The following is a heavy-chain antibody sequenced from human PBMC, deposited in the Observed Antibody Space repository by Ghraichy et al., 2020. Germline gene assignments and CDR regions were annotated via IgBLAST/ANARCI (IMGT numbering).Heavy chain of an antibody. J-gene: IGHJ5*02. CDR2: IYYSGST. V-gene: IGHV4-39*07. Sequence: SETLSLTCTVSGGSISSSSYYWGWIRQPPGKGLEWIGSIYYSGSTYYNPSLKSRVTISVDTSKNQFSLKLSSVTAADTAVYYCARAQTLYYDILTGSPWRWFDPWGQGTLVTVSS. CDR1: GGSISSSSYY. D-gene: IGHD3-9*01. CDR3: ARAQTLYYDILTGSPWRWFDP.